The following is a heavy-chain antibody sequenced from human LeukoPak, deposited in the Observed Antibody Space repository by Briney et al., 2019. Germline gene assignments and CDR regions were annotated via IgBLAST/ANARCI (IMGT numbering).Heavy chain of an antibody. CDR1: GFIFSSYV. CDR2: ISGGGGST. D-gene: IGHD6-19*01. Sequence: GGSLRLSCAASGFIFSSYVMSWVRQAPGKGLEWVSGISGGGGSTYYADSGKGRFTISRDNSKNTVHLQMNSLRAEDTAIYYCAKGGSGWLFDYWGQGTLVTVSS. J-gene: IGHJ4*02. CDR3: AKGGSGWLFDY. V-gene: IGHV3-23*01.